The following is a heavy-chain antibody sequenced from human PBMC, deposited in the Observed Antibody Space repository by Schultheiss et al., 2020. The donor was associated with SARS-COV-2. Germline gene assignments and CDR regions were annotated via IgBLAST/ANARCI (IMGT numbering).Heavy chain of an antibody. D-gene: IGHD2-8*01. J-gene: IGHJ6*02. CDR1: GFTFSSYE. Sequence: GGSLRLSCAASGFTFSSYEMNWVRQAPGKGLEWVSYISSSGSTIYYADSVKGRFTISRDNAKNSLYLQMNSLRAEDTAVYYCAKSLPRPNRSMSHYFGIDVWGQGTTVTVSS. CDR2: ISSSGSTI. CDR3: AKSLPRPNRSMSHYFGIDV. V-gene: IGHV3-48*03.